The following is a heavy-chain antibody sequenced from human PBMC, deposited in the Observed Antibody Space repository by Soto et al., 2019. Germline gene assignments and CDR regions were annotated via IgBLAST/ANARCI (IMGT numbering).Heavy chain of an antibody. CDR3: ARTSVNWGSRGLVDY. J-gene: IGHJ4*02. CDR2: LYWDDDK. D-gene: IGHD7-27*01. Sequence: QITLKESGPTLVKPTQTLTLTCTFSGFSLSTSGVGVGWIRQPPGKALEWLAFLYWDDDKRYSPSLKSRLTITKDTPKNQVLHTMTNMDPVDTATYYCARTSVNWGSRGLVDYWGQGTLVTVAS. CDR1: GFSLSTSGVG. V-gene: IGHV2-5*02.